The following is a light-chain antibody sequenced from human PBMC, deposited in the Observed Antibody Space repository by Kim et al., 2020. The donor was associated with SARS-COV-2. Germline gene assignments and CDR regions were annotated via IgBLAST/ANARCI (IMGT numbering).Light chain of an antibody. J-gene: IGLJ2*01. CDR2: SNN. CDR3: AAWDDSLNGVV. CDR1: SSNIGSNT. V-gene: IGLV1-44*01. Sequence: GQRVTISCSGSSSNIGSNTVNWYQQLPGTAPKLLIYSNNQRPSGVPDRFSGSKSGTSASLAISGLQSEDEDDYYCAAWDDSLNGVVFGGGTQLTVL.